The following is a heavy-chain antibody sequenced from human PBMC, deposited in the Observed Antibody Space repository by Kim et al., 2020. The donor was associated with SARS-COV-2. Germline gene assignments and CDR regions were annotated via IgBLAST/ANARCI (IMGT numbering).Heavy chain of an antibody. J-gene: IGHJ3*02. Sequence: SRVTISVDTSKNQFSLKLSSVTAADTAVYYCAREGYSYGYWERSDAFDIWGQGTMVTVSS. V-gene: IGHV4-39*07. CDR3: AREGYSYGYWERSDAFDI. D-gene: IGHD5-18*01.